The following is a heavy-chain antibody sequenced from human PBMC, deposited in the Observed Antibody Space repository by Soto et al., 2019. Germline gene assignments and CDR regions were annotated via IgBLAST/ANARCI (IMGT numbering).Heavy chain of an antibody. D-gene: IGHD2-2*01. CDR3: ARVVPAAPPGNWFDP. Sequence: RASVKVSCKASGGTFSSYAISWVRQAPGQGLEWMGGIIPIFGTANYAQKFQGRVTITADKSTSTAYMELSSLRSEDTAVYYCARVVPAAPPGNWFDPWGQGTLVTVSS. J-gene: IGHJ5*02. V-gene: IGHV1-69*06. CDR1: GGTFSSYA. CDR2: IIPIFGTA.